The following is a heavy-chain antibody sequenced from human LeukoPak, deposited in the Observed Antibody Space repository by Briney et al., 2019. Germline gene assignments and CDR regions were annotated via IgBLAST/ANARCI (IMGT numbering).Heavy chain of an antibody. CDR2: IYYSGST. CDR1: GGSISSSSYY. J-gene: IGHJ4*02. Sequence: SETLSLTCTVSGGSISSSSYYWGWIRQPPGKGLEWIGSIYYSGSTYYNPSLKSRVTISVDTSKNQFSLKLSSVTAADTAVYYCARRPVGAAPFDYWGQGTLVTVSS. V-gene: IGHV4-39*01. D-gene: IGHD6-13*01. CDR3: ARRPVGAAPFDY.